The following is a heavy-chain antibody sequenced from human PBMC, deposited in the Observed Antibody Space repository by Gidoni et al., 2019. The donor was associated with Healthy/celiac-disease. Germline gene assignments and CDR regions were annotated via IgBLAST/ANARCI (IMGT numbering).Heavy chain of an antibody. CDR2: IYYSGST. CDR1: GGSISSGGYY. Sequence: QVQLQESGPGLVKPSQTLSLTCTFSGGSISSGGYYWSWIRQHPGKGLEWIGYIYYSGSTYYNPSLKSRVTISVDTSKNQFSLKLSSVTAADTAVYYCARDGPRKVATILSAFDIWGQGTMVTVSS. V-gene: IGHV4-31*03. D-gene: IGHD5-12*01. CDR3: ARDGPRKVATILSAFDI. J-gene: IGHJ3*02.